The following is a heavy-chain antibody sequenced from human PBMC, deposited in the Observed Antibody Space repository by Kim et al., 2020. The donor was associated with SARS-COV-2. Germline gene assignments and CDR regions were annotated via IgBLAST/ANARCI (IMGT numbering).Heavy chain of an antibody. D-gene: IGHD2-15*01. J-gene: IGHJ4*02. V-gene: IGHV3-21*01. Sequence: GWSLRLSCVASGFTFSSYSMNWVRPAPGKGLEWVSSISSNSRSMSYADPRKGRFTISRDNAKNSLFLRMSTLRAEDTAVYYCARGLSPLSGSRLDFWGQGALVTVSS. CDR3: ARGLSPLSGSRLDF. CDR2: ISSNSRSM. CDR1: GFTFSSYS.